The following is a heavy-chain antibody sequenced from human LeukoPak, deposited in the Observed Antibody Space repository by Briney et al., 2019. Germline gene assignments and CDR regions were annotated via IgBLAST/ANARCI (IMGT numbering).Heavy chain of an antibody. V-gene: IGHV4-59*01. Sequence: SETLSLTCTVSGGSISGYYWSRIRQPPGKGLEWIAYISYSGSTNYNPSLKSRVAISVDTSKNQFSLKLNSVTAADTAVYYCARVKVRPEVYYYYGMDVWGQGTTVTVSS. CDR1: GGSISGYY. CDR2: ISYSGST. CDR3: ARVKVRPEVYYYYGMDV. J-gene: IGHJ6*02.